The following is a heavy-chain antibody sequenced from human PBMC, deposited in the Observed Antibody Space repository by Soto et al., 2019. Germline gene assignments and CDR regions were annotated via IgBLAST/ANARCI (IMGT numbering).Heavy chain of an antibody. CDR3: ARVVTVALFNYYYYGMDV. D-gene: IGHD6-6*01. V-gene: IGHV1-18*01. J-gene: IGHJ6*02. CDR2: ISAYNGNT. Sequence: VSVKVSCKASGYTFTSYGISWVRQAPGQGLEWMGWISAYNGNTNYAQKLQGRVTMTTDTSTSTAYMELRSLRSDDTAVYYCARVVTVALFNYYYYGMDVWGQGTTVTVSS. CDR1: GYTFTSYG.